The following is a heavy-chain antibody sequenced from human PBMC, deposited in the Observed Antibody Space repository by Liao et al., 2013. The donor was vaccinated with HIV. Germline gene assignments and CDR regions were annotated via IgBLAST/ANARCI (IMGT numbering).Heavy chain of an antibody. J-gene: IGHJ4*02. D-gene: IGHD3-10*01. CDR3: ARGQGEFDY. Sequence: QVQLQESGPGLVKPSETLSLTCAVYGGSFSGYYWSWIRQPPGKGLEWIGEINHSGSTNYNPSLKSRVSISVDTSKNQFSLKLSSVTAADTAVYYCARGQGEFDYWGQGTLVIVSS. V-gene: IGHV4-34*01. CDR2: INHSGST. CDR1: GGSFSGYY.